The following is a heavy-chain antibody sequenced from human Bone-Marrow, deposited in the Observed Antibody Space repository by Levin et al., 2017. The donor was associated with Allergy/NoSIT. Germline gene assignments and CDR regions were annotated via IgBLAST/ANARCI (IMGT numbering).Heavy chain of an antibody. CDR2: IIPIFGTA. J-gene: IGHJ4*02. Sequence: KISCKASGGTFSSYAISWVRQAPGQGLEWMGGIIPIFGTANYAQKFQGRVTITADKSTSTAYMELSSLRSEDTAVYYCARDDSSSAGYYFDYWGQGTLVTVSS. V-gene: IGHV1-69*06. D-gene: IGHD6-6*01. CDR1: GGTFSSYA. CDR3: ARDDSSSAGYYFDY.